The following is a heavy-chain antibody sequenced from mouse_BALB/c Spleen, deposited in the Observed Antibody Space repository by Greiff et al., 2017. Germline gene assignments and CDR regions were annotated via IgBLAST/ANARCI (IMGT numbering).Heavy chain of an antibody. CDR2: ISTYYGDA. J-gene: IGHJ3*01. Sequence: VQLQQSGAELVRPGVSVKISCKGSGYTFTDYAMHWVKQSHAKSLEWIGVISTYYGDASYNQKFKGKATMTVDKSSSTAYMELARLTSEDSAIYYCARSPPYGSSYTFAYWGQGTLVTVSA. D-gene: IGHD1-1*01. CDR3: ARSPPYGSSYTFAY. CDR1: GYTFTDYA. V-gene: IGHV1S137*01.